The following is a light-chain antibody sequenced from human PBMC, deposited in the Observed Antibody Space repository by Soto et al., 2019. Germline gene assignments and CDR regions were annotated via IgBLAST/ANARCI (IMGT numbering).Light chain of an antibody. Sequence: QSVLTQPPSASGTPGQRVTISCSGSGSSIGTNTVNWYRQLPGTAPKLLIYGDNQRPSGVPDRFSGSKYGTSASLAISGLQYEDEAEYYCAAWDGSLNNVLFGGGTKVTVL. CDR3: AAWDGSLNNVL. V-gene: IGLV1-44*01. CDR2: GDN. CDR1: GSSIGTNT. J-gene: IGLJ2*01.